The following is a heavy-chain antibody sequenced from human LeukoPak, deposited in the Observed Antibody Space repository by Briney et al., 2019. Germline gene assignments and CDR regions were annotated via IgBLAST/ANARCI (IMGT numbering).Heavy chain of an antibody. V-gene: IGHV3-23*01. CDR3: ARGSRQNYYDSSGYYSRSIYYYYGMDV. Sequence: GGSRRLSCAASGFTFSSHAMSWVRQAPGKGLEWVSGISGSGGSTDYADSVKGRFIISRDNSRNTLNLQMNSLRAEDTAVYYCARGSRQNYYDSSGYYSRSIYYYYGMDVWGQGTTVTVSS. J-gene: IGHJ6*02. D-gene: IGHD3-22*01. CDR2: ISGSGGST. CDR1: GFTFSSHA.